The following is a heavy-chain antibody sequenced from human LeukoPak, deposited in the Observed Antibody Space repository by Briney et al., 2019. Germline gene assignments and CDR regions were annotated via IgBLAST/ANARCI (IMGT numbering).Heavy chain of an antibody. CDR1: GGTFSSYA. Sequence: SVKVSYKASGGTFSSYAISWVRQAPGQGLEWMGGIIPIFGTANYAQKFQGRVTITTDESTSTAYMELSSLRSEDTAVYYCARLKGGYFGTLDYWGQGTLVTVSS. D-gene: IGHD3-9*01. CDR2: IIPIFGTA. V-gene: IGHV1-69*05. J-gene: IGHJ4*02. CDR3: ARLKGGYFGTLDY.